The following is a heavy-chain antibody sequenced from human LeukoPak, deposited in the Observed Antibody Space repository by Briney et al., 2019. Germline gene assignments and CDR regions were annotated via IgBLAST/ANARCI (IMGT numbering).Heavy chain of an antibody. D-gene: IGHD3-16*02. CDR3: ARGRYVWGSYRSYYFDY. V-gene: IGHV4-34*01. CDR2: INHSGST. Sequence: PSETLSLTCAVYGGSFSGYYWSWIRHPPRKGLERIGEINHSGSTNYNPSLKSRVTTSEDTSKNPISLKRSSVTAADTAVYYCARGRYVWGSYRSYYFDYWGQGTLVTVSS. J-gene: IGHJ4*02. CDR1: GGSFSGYY.